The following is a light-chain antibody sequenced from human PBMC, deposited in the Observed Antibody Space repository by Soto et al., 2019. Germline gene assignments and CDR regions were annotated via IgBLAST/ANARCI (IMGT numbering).Light chain of an antibody. V-gene: IGKV1-5*03. Sequence: DLQMTQSPSTLSSALGDRVTITCRASQSISIWLAWYQQKPGKAPKILIYKASSLESGVQSRFSGSGSGTEFNLTISSLQPDDFATYYCQQYSTYTPRTVGQGTRWRL. CDR1: QSISIW. CDR2: KAS. J-gene: IGKJ5*01. CDR3: QQYSTYTPRT.